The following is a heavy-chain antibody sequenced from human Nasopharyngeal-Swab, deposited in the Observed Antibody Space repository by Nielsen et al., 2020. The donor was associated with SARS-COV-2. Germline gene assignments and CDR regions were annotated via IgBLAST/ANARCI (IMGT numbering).Heavy chain of an antibody. V-gene: IGHV3-23*01. Sequence: GGSLRLSCAASGFTFTSYAINWVRQAPGKGLEWVSGIRGSGDNTYYADSVRCRFIISRDTSRNTLYLQLNSLRAEDTALYYCAKDSGAGFCSAGTCFPTNHWGRGTLVTVSS. D-gene: IGHD2-15*01. J-gene: IGHJ5*02. CDR1: GFTFTSYA. CDR2: IRGSGDNT. CDR3: AKDSGAGFCSAGTCFPTNH.